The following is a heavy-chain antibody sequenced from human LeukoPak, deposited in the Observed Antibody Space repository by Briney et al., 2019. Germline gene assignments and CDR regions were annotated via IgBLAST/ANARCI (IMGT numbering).Heavy chain of an antibody. CDR1: GFTFGDFA. J-gene: IGHJ6*03. V-gene: IGHV3-9*01. CDR3: AKDSRPRSYYYYFYMDV. CDR2: FSFNSGNT. Sequence: PGTSLRLSCAGSGFTFGDFAVHWVRQAPGKGLEWISGFSFNSGNTAYAASVKGRFTISRDNAKNSLYLQMDSLRPEDTALYFCAKDSRPRSYYYYFYMDVWGKGTTVTVSS.